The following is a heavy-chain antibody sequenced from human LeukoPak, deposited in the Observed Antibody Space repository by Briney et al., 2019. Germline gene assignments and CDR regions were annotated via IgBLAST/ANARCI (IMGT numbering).Heavy chain of an antibody. CDR2: IYCSGST. CDR3: ASLNVVPAAIRSDY. Sequence: SETLSLTCTVSGGSISSYYWSWIRQPPGKGLEWIGYIYCSGSTNYNPSLKSRVTISVDTSKNQFSLKLRSVTAADTAVYYCASLNVVPAAIRSDYWGQGTLVTVSS. D-gene: IGHD2-2*01. V-gene: IGHV4-59*12. CDR1: GGSISSYY. J-gene: IGHJ4*02.